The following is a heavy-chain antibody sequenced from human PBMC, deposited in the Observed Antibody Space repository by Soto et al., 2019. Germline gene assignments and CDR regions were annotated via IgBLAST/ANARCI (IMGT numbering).Heavy chain of an antibody. Sequence: ASVKVSCKASGYTFTSYGISWVRQAPGQGLEWMGWISAYNGNTNYAQKLQGRVTMTTDTSTSTAYMELRSLRSDDTAVYYCARDQHCSGGSCYSNLRIVDYWGQGTLVTVSS. CDR1: GYTFTSYG. V-gene: IGHV1-18*01. J-gene: IGHJ4*02. CDR2: ISAYNGNT. D-gene: IGHD2-15*01. CDR3: ARDQHCSGGSCYSNLRIVDY.